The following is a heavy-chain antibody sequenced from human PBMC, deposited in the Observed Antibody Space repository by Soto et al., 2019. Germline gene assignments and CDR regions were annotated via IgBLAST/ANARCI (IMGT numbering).Heavy chain of an antibody. Sequence: LVESGGGLVSPGGSLRLSCVASGFRFSDHSMTWVRQSPGKGLQWIAYISSGSDNIYYAECVRGRFTVSRDNAKNALFLQMNSLRDDDTATYYCARLPKGSLVTAWGQGTRVTVSS. CDR2: ISSGSDNI. CDR1: GFRFSDHS. V-gene: IGHV3-48*02. D-gene: IGHD2-21*02. CDR3: ARLPKGSLVTA. J-gene: IGHJ4*02.